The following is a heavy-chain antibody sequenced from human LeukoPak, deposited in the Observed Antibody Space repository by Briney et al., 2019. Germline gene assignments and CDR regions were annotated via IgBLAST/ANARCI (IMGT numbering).Heavy chain of an antibody. CDR1: GFTFSSYA. J-gene: IGHJ4*02. CDR2: ISASGGST. Sequence: GGSLRLSCAASGFTFSSYAMSWVRRAPGKGLEWVSIISASGGSTYYADSVKGRFTISRDKSRNYLQMNSLRGDDTAIYYCAKDVRVGEYYGSGSYFDYWGQGTLVTVSS. D-gene: IGHD3-10*01. V-gene: IGHV3-23*01. CDR3: AKDVRVGEYYGSGSYFDY.